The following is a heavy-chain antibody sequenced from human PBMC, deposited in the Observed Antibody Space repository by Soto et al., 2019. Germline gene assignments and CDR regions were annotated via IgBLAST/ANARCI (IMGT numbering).Heavy chain of an antibody. J-gene: IGHJ4*02. Sequence: QVQLQESGPGLVKPSQTLSLTCTVSGGSISSGGYYWSWIRQHPGKGLEWIGYIYYSGSTYYNPSLTSRVTISVDTSKNQFSLKLSSVTAADTAVYYCSRVSFPLSDSSGYYCDYWGQGTLVTVSS. D-gene: IGHD3-22*01. CDR1: GGSISSGGYY. V-gene: IGHV4-31*03. CDR3: SRVSFPLSDSSGYYCDY. CDR2: IYYSGST.